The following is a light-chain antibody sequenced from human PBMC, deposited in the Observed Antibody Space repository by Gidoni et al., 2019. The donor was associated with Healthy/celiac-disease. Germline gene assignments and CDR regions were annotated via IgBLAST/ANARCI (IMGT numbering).Light chain of an antibody. CDR1: SPHIGSNY. J-gene: IGLJ3*02. CDR2: RNN. V-gene: IGLV1-47*01. CDR3: AAWDDSLSGWV. Sequence: SVLTQPPPGSGPPGPGVTIACSCSSPHIGSNYVYWYQPPPGTAPKLLIYRNNQRPSGVPDRFSGSKSGTSASLAISGLRSEDEADYYCAAWDDSLSGWVFGGGTKLTVL.